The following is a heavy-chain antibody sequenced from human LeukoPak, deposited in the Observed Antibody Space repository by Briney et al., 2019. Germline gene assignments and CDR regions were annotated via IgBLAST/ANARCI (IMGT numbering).Heavy chain of an antibody. CDR2: IYYSGST. D-gene: IGHD4-23*01. J-gene: IGHJ4*02. CDR1: GGSISSSSYY. Sequence: SETLSLTCTVSGGSISSSSYYWGWIRQPPGKGLEWIGSIYYSGSTYYNPSLKSRVTISVDTSKNQFSLKLSSVTAADTAVYYCARDRKVTHDYWGQGTLVTVSS. CDR3: ARDRKVTHDY. V-gene: IGHV4-39*07.